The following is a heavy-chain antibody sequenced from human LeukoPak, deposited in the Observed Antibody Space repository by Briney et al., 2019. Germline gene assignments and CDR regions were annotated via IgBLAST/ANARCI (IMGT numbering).Heavy chain of an antibody. CDR3: ARRAPSHDFDD. CDR2: IKQDGSEK. V-gene: IGHV3-7*01. J-gene: IGHJ4*02. Sequence: GGSLRLSCVASGFMFSTSWMSWVRQAPGKGLEWVANIKQDGSEKYSVDSVKGRFTISRDNAKNSLYLQMNSLRVEDTALYYCARRAPSHDFDDWGQGTLVTVSS. CDR1: GFMFSTSW.